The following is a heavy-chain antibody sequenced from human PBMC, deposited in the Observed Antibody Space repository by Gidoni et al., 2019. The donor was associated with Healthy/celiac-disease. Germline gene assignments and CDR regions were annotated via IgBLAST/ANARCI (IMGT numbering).Heavy chain of an antibody. CDR2: IYYSVST. D-gene: IGHD6-13*01. CDR1: GGSISSYY. CDR3: AREGSSWALDY. Sequence: QVQLQESGPGLVKPSETLSLTCTVSGGSISSYYWSWSRQPPGKGLEWIGYIYYSVSTNYNPSLKSRVTISVDTSKNQFSLKLSSVTAADTAVYYCAREGSSWALDYWGQGTLVTVSS. V-gene: IGHV4-59*01. J-gene: IGHJ4*02.